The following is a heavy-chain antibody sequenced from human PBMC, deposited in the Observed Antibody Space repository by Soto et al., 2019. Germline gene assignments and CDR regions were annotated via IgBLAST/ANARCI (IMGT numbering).Heavy chain of an antibody. CDR1: GYSISSGYY. Sequence: SETLSLTCTVSGYSISSGYYWGWIRQPPGKGLEWIGSIYHSGSTYYNPSLKSRVTISVDTSKNQFSLKLSSVTAADTAVYYCARDPYYDILTGYYSGFDYWGQGTLVTVSS. D-gene: IGHD3-9*01. CDR3: ARDPYYDILTGYYSGFDY. CDR2: IYHSGST. V-gene: IGHV4-38-2*02. J-gene: IGHJ4*02.